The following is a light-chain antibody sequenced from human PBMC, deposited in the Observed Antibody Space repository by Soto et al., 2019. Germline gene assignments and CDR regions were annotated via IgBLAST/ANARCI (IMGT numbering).Light chain of an antibody. J-gene: IGKJ1*01. V-gene: IGKV3-20*01. CDR1: QSVGKNF. CDR3: HQYADSPRT. Sequence: EIVLTQSPGTLSLSPGERATLSCRASQSVGKNFVAWYQQKPGQPPRFIMYGASTRATVIPDRFSGSGSGTDFTLTINRLEPEDFVVYYCHQYADSPRTFGQGTKVEI. CDR2: GAS.